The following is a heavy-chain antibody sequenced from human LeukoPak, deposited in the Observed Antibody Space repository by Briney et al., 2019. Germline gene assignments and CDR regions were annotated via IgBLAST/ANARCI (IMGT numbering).Heavy chain of an antibody. CDR3: ARHVNSVGFSLDY. Sequence: SETLSLTCTVSAGSISSYYWSWIRQLPEKGLEWIGYIYYSGSTNYNPSLKSRVTISVDTSKNQFSLKLSSVTAADTAVYYCARHVNSVGFSLDYWGQGTLVTVSS. CDR1: AGSISSYY. J-gene: IGHJ4*02. CDR2: IYYSGST. V-gene: IGHV4-59*08. D-gene: IGHD2-8*01.